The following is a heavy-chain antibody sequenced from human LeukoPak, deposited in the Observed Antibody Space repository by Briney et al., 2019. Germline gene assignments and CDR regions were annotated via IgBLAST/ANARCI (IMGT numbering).Heavy chain of an antibody. D-gene: IGHD2-2*01. V-gene: IGHV5-51*01. Sequence: GESLKISCKGSGYSFTSYWIGWGRQMPGKGLEWMGIIYPGDSDTRYSPSFQGQVTISADKSISTAYLQWSSLKASDTAMYYCARQVIGYCSSTSCSRDYYYYYYMDVWGKGTTVTISS. CDR1: GYSFTSYW. CDR3: ARQVIGYCSSTSCSRDYYYYYYMDV. CDR2: IYPGDSDT. J-gene: IGHJ6*03.